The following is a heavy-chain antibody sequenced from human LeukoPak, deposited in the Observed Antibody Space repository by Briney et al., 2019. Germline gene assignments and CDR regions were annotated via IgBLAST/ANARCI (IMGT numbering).Heavy chain of an antibody. CDR1: GYTFTGYY. V-gene: IGHV1-2*02. CDR3: ASDKVKSSYDFWSGYYTVVIDY. CDR2: INPNSGGT. J-gene: IGHJ4*02. Sequence: GASVKVSCKASGYTFTGYYIHWVRQAPGQGLEWMGWINPNSGGTNYAQKFQGRVTITTDESTSTAYMELSSLRSEDTAVYYCASDKVKSSYDFWSGYYTVVIDYWGQGTLVTVSS. D-gene: IGHD3-3*01.